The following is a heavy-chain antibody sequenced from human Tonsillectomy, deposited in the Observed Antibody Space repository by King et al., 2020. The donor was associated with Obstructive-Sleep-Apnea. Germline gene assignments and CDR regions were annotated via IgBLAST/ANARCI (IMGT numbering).Heavy chain of an antibody. D-gene: IGHD3-22*01. Sequence: VQLVESGGGLVKPGGSLRLSCAASVFTFSSYIMNWVRQSPGKGLEWVSSISSSSIYLYYAYSVKGLFTISRENAKNSLYLQMNSLRAEDTAVYYCARNRYYYDSSGYQYYFDYWGQGTLVTVSS. V-gene: IGHV3-21*01. CDR1: VFTFSSYI. CDR3: ARNRYYYDSSGYQYYFDY. J-gene: IGHJ4*02. CDR2: ISSSSIYL.